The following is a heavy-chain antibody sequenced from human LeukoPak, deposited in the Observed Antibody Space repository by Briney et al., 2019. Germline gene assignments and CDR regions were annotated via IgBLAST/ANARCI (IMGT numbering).Heavy chain of an antibody. CDR1: GFTFSNHS. V-gene: IGHV3-48*01. Sequence: GGSLRLSCAASGFTFSNHSMNWVRQAPGEGLEWVSYISSSSSARYYAGSVKGRFTISRDDARNSLYLQMNSLRAEDRAIYYCARLSGSRLLGYWGQGALVTVSS. CDR3: ARLSGSRLLGY. CDR2: ISSSSSAR. D-gene: IGHD3-3*01. J-gene: IGHJ4*02.